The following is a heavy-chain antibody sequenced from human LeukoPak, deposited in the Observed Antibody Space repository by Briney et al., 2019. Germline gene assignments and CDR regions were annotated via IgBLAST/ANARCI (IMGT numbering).Heavy chain of an antibody. CDR1: GFTFSSYS. Sequence: GGSLRLSCAASGFTFSSYSMNWVRQAPGKGLEWVSSISSSSSYIYYADSVKGRFTISRDNSKNTLYLQMNSLRAEDTAVYYCAKGLLRFLEWLLLAVDAFVIWGQGTMVTVSS. D-gene: IGHD3-3*01. CDR2: ISSSSSYI. CDR3: AKGLLRFLEWLLLAVDAFVI. J-gene: IGHJ3*02. V-gene: IGHV3-21*04.